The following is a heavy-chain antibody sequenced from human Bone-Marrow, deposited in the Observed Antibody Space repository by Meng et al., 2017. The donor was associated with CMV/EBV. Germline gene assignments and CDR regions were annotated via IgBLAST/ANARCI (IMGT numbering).Heavy chain of an antibody. CDR2: IKQDGSEK. D-gene: IGHD3-3*01. V-gene: IGHV3-7*01. CDR3: ATPSLRFLEWFTFDI. CDR1: GFTFSSYW. Sequence: GESLKIPCAASGFTFSSYWMSWVRQAPGKGLEWVANIKQDGSEKYYVDSVKGRFTISRDNAKNTLYLQMNSLRAEDTAVYYCATPSLRFLEWFTFDIWGQGTMVTVSS. J-gene: IGHJ3*02.